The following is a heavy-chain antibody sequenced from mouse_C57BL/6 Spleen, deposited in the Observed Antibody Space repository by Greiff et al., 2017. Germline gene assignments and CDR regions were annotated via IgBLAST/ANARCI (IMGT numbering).Heavy chain of an antibody. CDR2: IRLKSDNYAT. Sequence: EVQGVESGGGLVQPGGSMKLSCVASGFTFSNYWMNWVRQSPEKGLEWVAQIRLKSDNYATHYAESVKGRFTISRDDSKSSVYLQMNNLRAEDTGIYYCTEGHYSNPFDYWGQGTTLTVSS. V-gene: IGHV6-3*01. CDR3: TEGHYSNPFDY. J-gene: IGHJ2*01. CDR1: GFTFSNYW. D-gene: IGHD2-5*01.